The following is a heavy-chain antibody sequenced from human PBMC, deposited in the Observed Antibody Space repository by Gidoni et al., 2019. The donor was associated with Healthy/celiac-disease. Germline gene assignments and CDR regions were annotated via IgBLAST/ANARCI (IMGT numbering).Heavy chain of an antibody. J-gene: IGHJ4*02. Sequence: QLQLQESGPGLVKPSETLSLTCTVSCGSISSSRYYWGWIRQPPGKGLEWIASIYYIGSTYYNPSLKIRVTISVDTSKNQFSRKLSSVTAADTAVYDCASRDSISWYLPDYWGQGTLHRLL. CDR3: ASRDSISWYLPDY. V-gene: IGHV4-39*07. CDR1: CGSISSSRYY. D-gene: IGHD6-13*01. CDR2: IYYIGST.